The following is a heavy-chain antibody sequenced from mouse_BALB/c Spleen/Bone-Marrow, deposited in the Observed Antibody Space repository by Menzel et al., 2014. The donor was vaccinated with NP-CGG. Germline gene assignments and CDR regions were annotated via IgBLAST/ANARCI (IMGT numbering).Heavy chain of an antibody. V-gene: IGHV1-5*01. CDR3: TTLARNNFDY. CDR1: GYTFSNYW. J-gene: IGHJ2*01. Sequence: VQLQQPGTVLARPGAAVKMSCKASGYTFSNYWMHWIKQRPGQGLEWIGTIHPGNSDTTYNQKFKGEAKLTAVTSTSTAYMELSSLTNEDSAVYYCTTLARNNFDYWGQGTTLTVSS. CDR2: IHPGNSDT. D-gene: IGHD3-1*01.